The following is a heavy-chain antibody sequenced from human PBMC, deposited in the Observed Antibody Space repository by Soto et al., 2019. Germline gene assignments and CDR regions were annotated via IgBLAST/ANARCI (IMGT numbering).Heavy chain of an antibody. CDR2: INHSGST. D-gene: IGHD3-10*01. V-gene: IGHV4-34*01. Sequence: SETLSLTCAVYGGSFSGYYWSWIRQPPGKGLEWIGEINHSGSTNYNPSLKSRVTISVDTSKNQFSLKLSSVTAADTAVYYCARGRAVRGVIPFDYWGQGTLVTVSS. CDR3: ARGRAVRGVIPFDY. J-gene: IGHJ4*02. CDR1: GGSFSGYY.